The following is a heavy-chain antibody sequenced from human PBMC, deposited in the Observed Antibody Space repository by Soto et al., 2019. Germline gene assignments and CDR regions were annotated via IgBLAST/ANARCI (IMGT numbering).Heavy chain of an antibody. V-gene: IGHV1-8*01. Sequence: ASVKVSCKASGYTFTSYDINWVRQATGQGLEWVGWMNPNSGNTGYAQKFQGRVTMTRNTSISTAYMELSSLRSEDTAVYYCARVRLPRQQSYAFDIWGQGTMVTVSS. CDR1: GYTFTSYD. CDR2: MNPNSGNT. J-gene: IGHJ3*02. CDR3: ARVRLPRQQSYAFDI. D-gene: IGHD6-13*01.